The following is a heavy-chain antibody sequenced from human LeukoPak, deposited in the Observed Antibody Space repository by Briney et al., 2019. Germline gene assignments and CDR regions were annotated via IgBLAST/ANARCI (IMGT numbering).Heavy chain of an antibody. CDR3: AGGVVTLDY. V-gene: IGHV3-7*04. J-gene: IGHJ4*02. D-gene: IGHD3-22*01. Sequence: GGSLRLSCAASGFTFSSYWMSWVRQAPGKGLEWVANIKQDGSGKDYVDSVKGRFTISRDNANNSLYLQMNSLRAEDTAVYYCAGGVVTLDYWGQGTLVTVSS. CDR2: IKQDGSGK. CDR1: GFTFSSYW.